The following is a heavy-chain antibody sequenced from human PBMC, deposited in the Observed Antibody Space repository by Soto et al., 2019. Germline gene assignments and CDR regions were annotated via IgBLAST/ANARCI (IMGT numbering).Heavy chain of an antibody. CDR2: FSYDGHTK. D-gene: IGHD6-19*01. V-gene: IGHV3-30*03. CDR1: GFTFSAFG. J-gene: IGHJ3*01. Sequence: QLQLVESGGGVVQPEKSLRLSCEASGFTFSAFGMHWVRQAPGKGLEWVAGFSYDGHTKYYANPVKGRFSISSDNSRNALYLSMDRLRAEDTAMYYCTREWSAVTGTPFDLWGQGTMVIVSS. CDR3: TREWSAVTGTPFDL.